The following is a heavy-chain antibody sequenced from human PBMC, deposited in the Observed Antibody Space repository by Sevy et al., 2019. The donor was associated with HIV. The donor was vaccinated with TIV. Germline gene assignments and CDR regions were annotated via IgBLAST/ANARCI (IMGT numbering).Heavy chain of an antibody. CDR1: GFIFNHYG. CDR3: AKNTAAAGAGGFDY. Sequence: GGSLRLSCEASGFIFNHYGMHWVRQAPGKGLEWVAFIQYDGNDKYYADSMKGRFTISRDSSKNTLYLDMSGLKTEDTAIYYCAKNTAAAGAGGFDYWGQGTLVTVS. CDR2: IQYDGNDK. V-gene: IGHV3-30*02. D-gene: IGHD6-13*01. J-gene: IGHJ4*02.